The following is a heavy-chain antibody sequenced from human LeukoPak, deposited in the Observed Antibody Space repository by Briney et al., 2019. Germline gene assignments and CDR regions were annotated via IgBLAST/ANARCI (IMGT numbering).Heavy chain of an antibody. J-gene: IGHJ4*02. Sequence: GGSLRLSCAASGFTFSSYGMHWVRQAPGKGLEWVANIKKDGSEKYYVDSVKGRFTISRDNAKTSLYLQMNTLRAEDTAVYYCARHLSGVTGYTYGRGIDYWGQGTLVTVSS. V-gene: IGHV3-7*01. CDR1: GFTFSSYG. D-gene: IGHD5-18*01. CDR2: IKKDGSEK. CDR3: ARHLSGVTGYTYGRGIDY.